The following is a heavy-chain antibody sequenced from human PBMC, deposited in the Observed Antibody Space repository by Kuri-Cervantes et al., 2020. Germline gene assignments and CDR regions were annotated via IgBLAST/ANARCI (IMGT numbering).Heavy chain of an antibody. CDR2: IRGNGANT. V-gene: IGHV3-23*01. J-gene: IGHJ4*02. D-gene: IGHD3-22*01. CDR3: TKDYYDTSGAY. Sequence: GASLKISCAPSGFIFSNSAMSWVRQAPGKGLEWVSTIRGNGANTYYADSVKGRFTISRDNSKNTLFLQMNSLRADDTAVYYCTKDYYDTSGAYWGQGTLVTVSS. CDR1: GFIFSNSA.